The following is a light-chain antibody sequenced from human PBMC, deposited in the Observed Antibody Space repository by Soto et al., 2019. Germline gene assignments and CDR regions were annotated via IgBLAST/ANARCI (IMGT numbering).Light chain of an antibody. J-gene: IGKJ4*01. Sequence: EIVMTQSPATLSVSPGERATLSCRASQTVSSNLAWYQQKPGQAPRLLIYVASTRATGIPARFSGSGSATEFTLTINSLQSEDFAVYYCQQYNSWPLTFGGGTKVEIK. V-gene: IGKV3-15*01. CDR2: VAS. CDR3: QQYNSWPLT. CDR1: QTVSSN.